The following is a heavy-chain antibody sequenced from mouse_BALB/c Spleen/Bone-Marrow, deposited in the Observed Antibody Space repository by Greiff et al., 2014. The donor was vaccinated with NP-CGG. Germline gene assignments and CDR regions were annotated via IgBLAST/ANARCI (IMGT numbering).Heavy chain of an antibody. CDR1: GYTFTSYW. Sequence: VQQSGAELARPGASVKLSCKASGYTFTSYWMQWVKQRPGQGLEWIGAIYPGDGDTRYTQKFKGKATLTADKSSSTAYMQLSSLASEDSAVYYCARRDYGIRENYYAMDYWGQGTSVTVSS. J-gene: IGHJ4*01. CDR2: IYPGDGDT. V-gene: IGHV1-87*01. D-gene: IGHD1-2*01. CDR3: ARRDYGIRENYYAMDY.